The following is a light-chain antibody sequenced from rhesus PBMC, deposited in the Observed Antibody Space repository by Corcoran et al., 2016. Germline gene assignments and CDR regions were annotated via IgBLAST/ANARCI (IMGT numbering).Light chain of an antibody. CDR1: QTISSS. J-gene: IGKJ4*01. CDR2: TAS. CDR3: PQHYRHPLT. Sequence: DIQMTQSPSSLSASVGDRVTITCRASQTISSSLAWYQQKPGKVPNLLIYTASSLESGVPSRFSCSGSGTEFTLTISSLQPEDFATYYCPQHYRHPLTFGGGTKVEIK. V-gene: IGKV1S5*01.